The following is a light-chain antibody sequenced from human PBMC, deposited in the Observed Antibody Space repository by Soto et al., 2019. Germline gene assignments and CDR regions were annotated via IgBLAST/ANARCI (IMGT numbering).Light chain of an antibody. CDR2: DAS. V-gene: IGKV1-5*01. CDR3: QQYNTFPT. J-gene: IGKJ1*01. Sequence: IQMTQSPSTLSASVGDRVTITCRASQSLSNWLAWYQQKPGKAPKLLIYDASSLESGVPSRFSGSGSGTEFTLTISSLQPDDYATYYCQQYNTFPTCGQGTKLEIK. CDR1: QSLSNW.